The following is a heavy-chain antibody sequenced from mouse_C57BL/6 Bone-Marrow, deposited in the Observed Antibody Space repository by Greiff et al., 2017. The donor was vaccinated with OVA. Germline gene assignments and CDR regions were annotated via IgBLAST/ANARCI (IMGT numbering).Heavy chain of an antibody. CDR3: ARGAITTVVATKAWFAY. CDR2: IHPNSGST. CDR1: GYTFTSYW. Sequence: QVQLQQPGAELVKPGASVKLSCKASGYTFTSYWMHWVKQRPGQGLEWIGMIHPNSGSTNYNEKFKSKATLTVDKSSSTAYMQLSSLTSEYSAVYYCARGAITTVVATKAWFAYWGQGTLVTVSA. J-gene: IGHJ3*01. V-gene: IGHV1-64*01. D-gene: IGHD1-1*01.